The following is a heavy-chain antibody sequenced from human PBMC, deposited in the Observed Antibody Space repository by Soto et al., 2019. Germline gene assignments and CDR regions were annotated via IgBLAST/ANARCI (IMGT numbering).Heavy chain of an antibody. D-gene: IGHD3-22*01. V-gene: IGHV3-15*07. CDR2: IKSKTDGGTT. Sequence: GGSLRLSCAASGFTFSNAWMNWVRQAPWKGLEWVGRIKSKTDGGTTDYAAFVKGRFTISRDDSKNTLYLQMSSLKTEDAAVYYCTTLGHYYDTSPLDVWGQGTMVTVSS. CDR1: GFTFSNAW. J-gene: IGHJ6*02. CDR3: TTLGHYYDTSPLDV.